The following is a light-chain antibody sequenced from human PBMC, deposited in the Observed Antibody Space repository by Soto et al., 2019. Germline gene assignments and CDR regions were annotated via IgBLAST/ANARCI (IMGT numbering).Light chain of an antibody. V-gene: IGLV2-14*01. J-gene: IGLJ3*02. CDR2: EVS. CDR3: SSYTSDITQV. Sequence: QSVLTQPASVSGSPGQSITISCTGTSTDVGSYIYVSWYQQHPGKAPKLMIYEVSNRPSGVSNRFSGSKSGNTASLTISGLQAEDEAYYYCSSYTSDITQVFGGGTKLTVL. CDR1: STDVGSYIY.